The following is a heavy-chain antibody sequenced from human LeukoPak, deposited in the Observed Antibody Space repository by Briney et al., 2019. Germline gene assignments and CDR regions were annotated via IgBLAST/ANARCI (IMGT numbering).Heavy chain of an antibody. CDR1: GFTFTSYA. D-gene: IGHD3-22*01. J-gene: IGHJ4*02. Sequence: GRSLRLSCAASGFTFTSYAMSWVRQAPGKGLEWVSSVSGSGGSTYYTDSVKGRFTISRDNSKRTVYLQMNSLRAEDTAVYYCAKGTYYYDSSGSFGYYWGQGTLVTVSS. V-gene: IGHV3-23*01. CDR2: VSGSGGST. CDR3: AKGTYYYDSSGSFGYY.